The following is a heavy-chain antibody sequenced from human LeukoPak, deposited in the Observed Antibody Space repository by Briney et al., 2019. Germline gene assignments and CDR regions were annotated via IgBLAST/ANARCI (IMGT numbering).Heavy chain of an antibody. Sequence: PGGSLRLSCAASGFTFSSYAMHWVRQAPGKGLEWVAVISYDGSNKYYADSVKGRFTISRDNSKNTLYLQMNSLRAEDTAVYYCARRYGSGSSGTFDYWGQGTLVTVSS. J-gene: IGHJ4*02. CDR1: GFTFSSYA. CDR3: ARRYGSGSSGTFDY. CDR2: ISYDGSNK. D-gene: IGHD3-10*01. V-gene: IGHV3-30*04.